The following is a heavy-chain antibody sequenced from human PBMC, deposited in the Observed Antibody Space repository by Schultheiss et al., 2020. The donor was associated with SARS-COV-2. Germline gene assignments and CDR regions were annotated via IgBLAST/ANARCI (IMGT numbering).Heavy chain of an antibody. V-gene: IGHV3-23*01. J-gene: IGHJ5*02. CDR2: ISGSGGST. CDR1: GFTFSSYA. Sequence: GGSLRLSCAASGFTFSSYAMSWVRQAPGKGLEWVSAISGSGGSTYYADSVKGRFTISRDNAKNSLYLQMNSLRAEDTAVYYCARDGSYDFWSGYYTANWFDPWGQGTLVTVSS. D-gene: IGHD3-3*01. CDR3: ARDGSYDFWSGYYTANWFDP.